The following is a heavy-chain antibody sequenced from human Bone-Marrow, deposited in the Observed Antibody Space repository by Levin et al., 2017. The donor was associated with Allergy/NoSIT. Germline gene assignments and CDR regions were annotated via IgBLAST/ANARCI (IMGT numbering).Heavy chain of an antibody. J-gene: IGHJ6*02. CDR1: GFSLSDHY. CDR2: ISSSAASI. V-gene: IGHV3-11*01. CDR3: ARMDYSKGGYFYGMDV. Sequence: LSLTCAASGFSLSDHYMSWIRQAPGKGLEWVSKISSSAASIYYADSVKGRFTISRDNSKNSLYLQMDSLRPEDTAVYFCARMDYSKGGYFYGMDVWGQGTTVTVSS. D-gene: IGHD4-11*01.